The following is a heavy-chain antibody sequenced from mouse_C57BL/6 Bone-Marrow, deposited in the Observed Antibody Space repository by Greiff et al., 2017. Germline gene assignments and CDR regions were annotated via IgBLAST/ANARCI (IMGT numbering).Heavy chain of an antibody. CDR3: ARAGPLGRSFDY. CDR1: GYTFTSYW. CDR2: IYPTSGRT. Sequence: QVQLQQPGAELVKPGASVKMSCKASGYTFTSYWITWVKQRPGQGLAWIGDIYPTSGRTNYNEKFKGKAILTVDTSSNTAYMQLNSLTSEDSAVFYCARAGPLGRSFDYWGQGTTLTVSS. V-gene: IGHV1-55*01. J-gene: IGHJ2*01. D-gene: IGHD4-1*01.